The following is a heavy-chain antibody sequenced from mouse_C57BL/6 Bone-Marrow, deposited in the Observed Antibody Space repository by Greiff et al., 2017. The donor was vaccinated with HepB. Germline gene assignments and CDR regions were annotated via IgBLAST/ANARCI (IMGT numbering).Heavy chain of an antibody. CDR2: IYWDDDK. D-gene: IGHD2-1*01. CDR3: ARAIYYGNYPAWFAY. V-gene: IGHV8-12*01. CDR1: GFSLSTSGMG. Sequence: QVTLKESGPGILQSSQTLSLTCSFSGFSLSTSGMGVSWIRQRSGKGLEWLADIYWDDDKRYNPSLKSRLTISKDTSRNQVFLKITSVDTADTATYYCARAIYYGNYPAWFAYWGQGTLVTVSA. J-gene: IGHJ3*01.